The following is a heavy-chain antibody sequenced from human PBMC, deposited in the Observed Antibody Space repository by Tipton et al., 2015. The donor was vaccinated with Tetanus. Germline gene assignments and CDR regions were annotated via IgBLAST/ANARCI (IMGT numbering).Heavy chain of an antibody. V-gene: IGHV4-39*01. CDR2: IYYSGST. D-gene: IGHD4-17*01. Sequence: TLSLTCTVSGGSISSSSYYWGWIRQPPGKGLEWIGSIYYSGSTYYNPSLKSRVTISVDTSKNQFSLKLSSVTAADTAVYYCARGNYGDYRIFGTLPPQFDCWGQGTLVTVSS. J-gene: IGHJ4*02. CDR3: ARGNYGDYRIFGTLPPQFDC. CDR1: GGSISSSSYY.